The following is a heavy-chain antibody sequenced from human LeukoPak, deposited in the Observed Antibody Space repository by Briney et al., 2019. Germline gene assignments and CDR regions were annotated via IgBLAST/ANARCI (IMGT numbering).Heavy chain of an antibody. CDR3: ARGRGNWGSTDLDY. Sequence: GSLRLSCAASGFTFSSYSMNWVRQPPGKGLEWIGEINHSGSTNYNPSLKSRVTISVDTSKNQFSLKLSSVTAADTAVYYCARGRGNWGSTDLDYWGQGTLVTVSS. CDR2: INHSGST. V-gene: IGHV4-34*01. CDR1: GFTFSSYS. D-gene: IGHD7-27*01. J-gene: IGHJ4*02.